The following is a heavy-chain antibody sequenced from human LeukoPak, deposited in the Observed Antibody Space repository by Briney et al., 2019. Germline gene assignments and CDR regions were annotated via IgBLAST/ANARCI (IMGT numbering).Heavy chain of an antibody. CDR1: GYTFTGYY. CDR2: ISYDGSNK. D-gene: IGHD3-10*01. CDR3: ARGYYYGSGSYLDY. Sequence: SCKASGYTFTGYYMHWVRQAPGKGLEWVAVISYDGSNKYYADSVKGRFTISRDNSKNTLYLQMNSLRAEDTAVYYCARGYYYGSGSYLDYWGQGTLVTVSS. J-gene: IGHJ4*02. V-gene: IGHV3-30-3*01.